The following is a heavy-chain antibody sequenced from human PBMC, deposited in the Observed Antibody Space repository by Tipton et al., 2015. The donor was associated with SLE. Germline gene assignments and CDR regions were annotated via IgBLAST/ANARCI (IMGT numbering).Heavy chain of an antibody. CDR2: IYFSGSA. CDR1: GGSINSYY. J-gene: IGHJ4*01. V-gene: IGHV4-59*01. CDR3: ARGSCSGGVCYIDY. D-gene: IGHD2-8*02. Sequence: TLSLTCTVSGGSINSYYWSWIRQPPGKGLEWIGYIYFSGSANYNPSLKSRVTISLDTSKNQFSLKLSSVTAADTAVYYCARGSCSGGVCYIDYWGQGTLVTVSS.